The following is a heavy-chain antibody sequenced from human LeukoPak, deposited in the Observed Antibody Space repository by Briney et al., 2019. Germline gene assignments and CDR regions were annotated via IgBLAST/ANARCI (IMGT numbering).Heavy chain of an antibody. V-gene: IGHV3-30*03. CDR3: ARDASPDIVVVPAASYYYYYGMDV. CDR2: ISYDGSNK. D-gene: IGHD2-2*01. CDR1: GFTFSSYG. Sequence: AGGSLRLSCAASGFTFSSYGMHWVRQAPGKGLEWVAVISYDGSNKYYADSVKGRFTISRDNSKNTLYLQMNSLRAEDTAVYYCARDASPDIVVVPAASYYYYYGMDVWGQGTTVTVSS. J-gene: IGHJ6*02.